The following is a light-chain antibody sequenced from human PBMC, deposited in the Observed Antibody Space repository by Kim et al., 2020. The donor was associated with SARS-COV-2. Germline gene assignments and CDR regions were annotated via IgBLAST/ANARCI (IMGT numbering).Light chain of an antibody. J-gene: IGKJ4*01. CDR2: GVS. Sequence: EIVLTQSPATLSLSPGERATLSCRASQSVTSPYFAWYKHKPGQAPRLLIYGVSSRATGIPDRFSGSGSGTGFTLTISRLEPEDFAVYYCQQYGSSPLTFGGGTKVDIK. CDR1: QSVTSPY. V-gene: IGKV3-20*01. CDR3: QQYGSSPLT.